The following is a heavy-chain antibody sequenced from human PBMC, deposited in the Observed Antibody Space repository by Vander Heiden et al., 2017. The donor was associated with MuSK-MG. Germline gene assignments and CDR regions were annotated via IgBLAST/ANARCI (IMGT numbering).Heavy chain of an antibody. CDR3: ARAPIAVAGRRSYFDY. D-gene: IGHD6-19*01. CDR2: IDYSGST. J-gene: IGHJ4*02. CDR1: GGSISSGGYY. Sequence: QVQLQESGPGLVKPSQTLSLTCTVSGGSISSGGYYWSWIRQHPGKGLEWIGYIDYSGSTYYNPSLKSRVTISVDTSKNQFSLKLSSVTAADTAVYYCARAPIAVAGRRSYFDYWGQGTLVTVAS. V-gene: IGHV4-31*03.